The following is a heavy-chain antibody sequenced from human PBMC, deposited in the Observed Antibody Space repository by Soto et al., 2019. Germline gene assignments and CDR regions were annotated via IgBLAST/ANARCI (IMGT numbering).Heavy chain of an antibody. Sequence: QITLKESGPTLVKPTQTLTLTCTFSGFSLTTDRVGVGWIRQPPGEALEWLAVIYWDDSKTYRPSLESRLTTTQDTSNHQVALTMTNMDSLDTATYYCAHAYGGRSLYWGQGTLVTVSS. J-gene: IGHJ4*02. V-gene: IGHV2-5*02. D-gene: IGHD1-26*01. CDR3: AHAYGGRSLY. CDR2: IYWDDSK. CDR1: GFSLTTDRVG.